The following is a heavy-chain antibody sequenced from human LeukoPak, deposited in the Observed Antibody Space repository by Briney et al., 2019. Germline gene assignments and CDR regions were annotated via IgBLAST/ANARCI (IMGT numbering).Heavy chain of an antibody. CDR3: ARDRDIAVAGIDY. Sequence: ASVMVSCKASGYTFTGYYMHWVRQAPGQGLEWMGWINPNSGGTNYAQKFQGRVTMTRDTSISTAYMELSRLRSDDTAVYYCARDRDIAVAGIDYWGQGTLVTVSS. V-gene: IGHV1-2*02. CDR1: GYTFTGYY. D-gene: IGHD6-19*01. J-gene: IGHJ4*02. CDR2: INPNSGGT.